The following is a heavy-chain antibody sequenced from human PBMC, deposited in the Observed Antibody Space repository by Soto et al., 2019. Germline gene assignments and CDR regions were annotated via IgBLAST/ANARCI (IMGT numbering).Heavy chain of an antibody. CDR3: AKERQEKGNYVGAFDI. CDR1: GFTFDDYA. V-gene: IGHV3-9*01. J-gene: IGHJ3*02. D-gene: IGHD4-4*01. Sequence: EVQLVESGGGLVQPGRSLRLSCAASGFTFDDYAMHWVRQAPGKGLEWVSGISWNSGSIGYADSVKGRFTSSRDNAKNSLYLQMNSLRAEDTALYYCAKERQEKGNYVGAFDIWGQGTMVTVSS. CDR2: ISWNSGSI.